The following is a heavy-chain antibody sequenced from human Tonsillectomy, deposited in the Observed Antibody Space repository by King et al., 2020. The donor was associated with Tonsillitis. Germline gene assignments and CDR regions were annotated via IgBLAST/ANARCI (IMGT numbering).Heavy chain of an antibody. CDR1: GFTFSSYG. D-gene: IGHD3-10*01. CDR3: AKGFHSGVIGY. J-gene: IGHJ4*02. Sequence: VQLVESGGGGVQPGRSLRLACAASGFTFSSYGMHWVRQAPGKGLEGVAVISYDGRKKYYADSVKGRFTISRDKSKNTLYLQMNSLRAEDTAVYYCAKGFHSGVIGYWAQGTLVPVSS. CDR2: ISYDGRKK. V-gene: IGHV3-30*18.